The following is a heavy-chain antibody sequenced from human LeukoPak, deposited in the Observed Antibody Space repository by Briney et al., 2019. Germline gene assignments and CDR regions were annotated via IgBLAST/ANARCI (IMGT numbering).Heavy chain of an antibody. CDR3: ARDPYCTNGVCYGIYYYGMDV. D-gene: IGHD2-8*01. J-gene: IGHJ6*02. Sequence: GGSLRLSCAASGFTFSSYAMHWVRQAPGKGLEWVAVISYDGSNKYYADSVKGRFTISRDNSKNTLYLQMNSLRAEDTAVYYCARDPYCTNGVCYGIYYYGMDVWGQGTTVTVSS. V-gene: IGHV3-30-3*01. CDR2: ISYDGSNK. CDR1: GFTFSSYA.